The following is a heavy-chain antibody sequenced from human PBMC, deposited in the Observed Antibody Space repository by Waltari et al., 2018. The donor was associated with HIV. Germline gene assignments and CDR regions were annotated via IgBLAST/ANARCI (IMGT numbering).Heavy chain of an antibody. CDR1: GGSFSGYY. CDR2: INHSGST. D-gene: IGHD6-13*01. Sequence: QVQLQQWGAGLLKPSETLSLTCAVYGGSFSGYYWSWIRQPPGKGLEWIGEINHSGSTNYNPSLKSRVTISVDTSKNQFSLKLSSVTAADTAVYYCARGGIAAAGEGAAIDYWGQGTLVTVSS. CDR3: ARGGIAAAGEGAAIDY. V-gene: IGHV4-34*01. J-gene: IGHJ4*02.